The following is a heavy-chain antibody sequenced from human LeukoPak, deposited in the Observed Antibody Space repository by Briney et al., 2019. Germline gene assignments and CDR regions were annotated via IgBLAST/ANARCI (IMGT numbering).Heavy chain of an antibody. CDR3: ARLREGYDSSGYSFDY. D-gene: IGHD3-22*01. V-gene: IGHV4-39*01. J-gene: IGHJ4*02. Sequence: SETLSLTCTVSGGSISSSSYYWGWIRQPPGKGLEWIGSIYYSGSTYYNPSLKSRVTISVDTSKNQFSLKLSSVTAADTAVYYCARLREGYDSSGYSFDYWGRGTLVTVSS. CDR1: GGSISSSSYY. CDR2: IYYSGST.